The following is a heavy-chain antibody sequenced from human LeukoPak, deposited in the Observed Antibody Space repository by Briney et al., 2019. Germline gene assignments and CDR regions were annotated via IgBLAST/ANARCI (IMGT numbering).Heavy chain of an antibody. CDR2: INHSGST. V-gene: IGHV4-34*01. CDR3: ARAKNSGSYPPDY. CDR1: GGSFSGYY. J-gene: IGHJ4*02. Sequence: SETLSLTCAVYGGSFSGYYWSWIRQPPGKGLEWIGEINHSGSTNYNPSLKSRVTISVDTSKNQFSLKLSSVTAADTAVYYCARAKNSGSYPPDYWGQGTLVTVSS. D-gene: IGHD3-10*01.